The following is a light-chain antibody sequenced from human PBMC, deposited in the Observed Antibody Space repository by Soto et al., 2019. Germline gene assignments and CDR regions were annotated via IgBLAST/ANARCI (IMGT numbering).Light chain of an antibody. J-gene: IGKJ5*01. CDR2: DAS. CDR1: QRVSSH. V-gene: IGKV3-11*01. CDR3: QQRSDRLPIT. Sequence: PGERGTLSCRASQRVSSHLAWYQQKPGQAPRLLIYDASKRPTGIPARFSGSGSGTDFTLTISSLEPEDSAVYYCQQRSDRLPITFGQGTRLEIK.